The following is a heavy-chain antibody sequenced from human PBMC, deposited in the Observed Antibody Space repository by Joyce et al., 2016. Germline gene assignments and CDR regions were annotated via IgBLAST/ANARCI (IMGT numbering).Heavy chain of an antibody. CDR2: ISSDGSNK. J-gene: IGHJ5*02. CDR3: ARGTTVTRMGNWFDP. CDR1: GFSFSLFF. Sequence: QVQLVESGGGVGQPGRSLTLSCAASGFSFSLFFMVWIRQAPGKGLEWAAVISSDGSNKYYADSAKGRFIISRDNSKNTLNLQMTGLRSDDTGVYYCARGTTVTRMGNWFDPWGQGTLVTVSS. V-gene: IGHV3-30-3*01. D-gene: IGHD4-17*01.